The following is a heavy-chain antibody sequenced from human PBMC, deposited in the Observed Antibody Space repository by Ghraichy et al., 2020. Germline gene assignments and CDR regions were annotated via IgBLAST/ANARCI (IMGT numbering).Heavy chain of an antibody. D-gene: IGHD3-9*01. J-gene: IGHJ2*01. Sequence: GGSLRLSCIASGFTFSKHVMHWVRQAPGKGLEWVARSKIDGSWTHYADSVKGRFTISRDNAKNTLWLQMSSLRAEDTAVYYCVRDGGMTGNDWYFDHWGRGTRVAVSS. V-gene: IGHV3-74*01. CDR1: GFTFSKHV. CDR3: VRDGGMTGNDWYFDH. CDR2: SKIDGSWT.